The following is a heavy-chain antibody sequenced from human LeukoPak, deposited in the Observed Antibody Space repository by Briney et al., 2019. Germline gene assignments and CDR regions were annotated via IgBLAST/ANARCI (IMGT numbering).Heavy chain of an antibody. CDR1: GGSISSYY. CDR3: ARGRIPVAGTKNYFDY. CDR2: IYYSGST. Sequence: SETLSLTYTVSGGSISSYYWSWIRQPPGKGLEWIGYIYYSGSTNYNPSLKSRVTISVDTSKNQFSLKLSSVTAADSAVYYCARGRIPVAGTKNYFDYWGQGTLVTVSS. V-gene: IGHV4-59*01. D-gene: IGHD6-19*01. J-gene: IGHJ4*02.